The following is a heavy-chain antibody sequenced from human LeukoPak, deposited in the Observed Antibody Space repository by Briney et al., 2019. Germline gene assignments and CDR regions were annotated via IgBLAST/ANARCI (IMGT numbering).Heavy chain of an antibody. D-gene: IGHD5-12*01. V-gene: IGHV3-7*01. CDR3: ARAYVATSLSLDY. J-gene: IGHJ4*02. CDR2: IKQDGSEK. Sequence: GGSLRLSCAASGFTFSSYWMSWVRQAPGKGLEWVANIKQDGSEKYYVDSVKGRFTISRDNAKNSLYLQMNSLRAEDTAVYYCARAYVATSLSLDYWGQGTLVTVSS. CDR1: GFTFSSYW.